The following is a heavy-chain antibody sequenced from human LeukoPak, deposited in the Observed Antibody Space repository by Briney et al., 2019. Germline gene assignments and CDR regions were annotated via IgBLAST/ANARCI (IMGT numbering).Heavy chain of an antibody. J-gene: IGHJ3*02. CDR3: ARLEYLGYSSSLPSAFDI. V-gene: IGHV4-39*01. D-gene: IGHD6-13*01. CDR2: IYYSGST. CDR1: GGSISSSSYY. Sequence: SETLSLTCTVSGGSISSSSYYWGWIRQPPGKGLEWIGSIYYSGSTYYNPSLKSRVTISVDTSKNQFSLKLSSVTAADTTVYYCARLEYLGYSSSLPSAFDICGQGTMVTVSS.